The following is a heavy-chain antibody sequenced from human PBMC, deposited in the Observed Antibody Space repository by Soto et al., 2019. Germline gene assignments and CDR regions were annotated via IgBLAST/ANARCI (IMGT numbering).Heavy chain of an antibody. CDR3: AKVSRGIGVVPAALN. CDR1: GHTFHNYA. CDR2: ISGSGGST. J-gene: IGHJ4*02. V-gene: IGHV3-23*01. D-gene: IGHD2-2*01. Sequence: EVQLLESGGGLVQPGGSLRLSCVASGHTFHNYAMSWVRQAPGKGLEWVSGISGSGGSTYYAGSVRGRFTISRDDSKNTLYLQMNSLRAEDTAVYYCAKVSRGIGVVPAALNWGQGTLVTVSS.